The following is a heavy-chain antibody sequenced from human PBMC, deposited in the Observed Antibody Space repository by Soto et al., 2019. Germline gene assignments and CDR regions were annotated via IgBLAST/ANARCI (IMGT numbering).Heavy chain of an antibody. Sequence: QVQLVESGGGVVQPGMSLRLSCAATGFTFSSYGMHWVRQAPGKGLEWVAVISYDGSNKYYADSVKGRFTISRDNSKNTLYLQMNSLRAEDTAVYYCAKEDYYYYGMDVWGQGTTVTVSS. CDR3: AKEDYYYYGMDV. CDR2: ISYDGSNK. J-gene: IGHJ6*02. V-gene: IGHV3-30*18. CDR1: GFTFSSYG.